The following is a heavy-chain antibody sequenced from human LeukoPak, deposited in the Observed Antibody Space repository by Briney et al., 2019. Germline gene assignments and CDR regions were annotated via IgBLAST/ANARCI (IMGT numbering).Heavy chain of an antibody. CDR3: AKVRNLRVYGNAFDI. D-gene: IGHD1-14*01. Sequence: QPGRSLRLSCAASGFTFDDYAMRWVRHAPGKGLEWVSGISWNSGSIGYADSVKGRFTISRDNAKNSLYLQMNSLRAEDTALYYCAKVRNLRVYGNAFDIWGQGTMVTVSS. J-gene: IGHJ3*02. CDR2: ISWNSGSI. CDR1: GFTFDDYA. V-gene: IGHV3-9*01.